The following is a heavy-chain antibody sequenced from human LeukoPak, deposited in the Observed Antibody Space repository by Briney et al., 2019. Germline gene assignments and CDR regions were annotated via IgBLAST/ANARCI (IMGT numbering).Heavy chain of an antibody. V-gene: IGHV3-20*04. CDR2: MNWNGGIT. Sequence: GGSLRLSCAASGFTFDDYAMHWVRQAPGRGLEWVSGMNWNGGITGYADSVKGRFTISRDNAKNSLYLQMNSLRAEDTAVYFCVRAIGSNTLWGQGTLVTVSS. CDR3: VRAIGSNTL. J-gene: IGHJ4*02. D-gene: IGHD4-23*01. CDR1: GFTFDDYA.